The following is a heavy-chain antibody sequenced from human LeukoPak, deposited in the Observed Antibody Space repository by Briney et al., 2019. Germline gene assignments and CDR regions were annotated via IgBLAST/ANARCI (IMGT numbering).Heavy chain of an antibody. V-gene: IGHV1-69*04. Sequence: ASVKVSCKASGGTFSSYAISWVRQAPGQGLEWMGRIIPILGIANYAQKFQGRVTITADKSTSTAYMELSRLRSDDTAVYYCARGGSSGWYVQNYFDTWGQGTLVTVSS. CDR3: ARGGSSGWYVQNYFDT. CDR2: IIPILGIA. CDR1: GGTFSSYA. D-gene: IGHD6-19*01. J-gene: IGHJ5*02.